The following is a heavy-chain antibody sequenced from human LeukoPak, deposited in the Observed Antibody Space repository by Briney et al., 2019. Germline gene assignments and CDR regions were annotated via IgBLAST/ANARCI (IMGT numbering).Heavy chain of an antibody. CDR2: IYYSGSP. V-gene: IGHV4-59*01. Sequence: PSETLSLTCTVSGGSISSYYWSWIRQPPGKGLEWIGYIYYSGSPNYNPSLNSRVTISLDTSRNQFSLKLSSVTAADTAVYYCARVLRYSSSSGYYYYMDVWGKGTTVTVSS. D-gene: IGHD6-6*01. J-gene: IGHJ6*03. CDR3: ARVLRYSSSSGYYYYMDV. CDR1: GGSISSYY.